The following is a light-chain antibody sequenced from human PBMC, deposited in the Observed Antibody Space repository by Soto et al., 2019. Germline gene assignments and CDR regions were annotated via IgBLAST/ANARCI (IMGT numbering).Light chain of an antibody. V-gene: IGLV2-11*01. Sequence: QSALTQPRSVSGSPGQSVTISCTGTSSDVCGYNYVSWYQQHPGKAPKLMIYDVSKRPSGVPDRFSGSKSGNTASLTISGLQAEDEADYYCCSYAGSRYVFGTGTKLT. CDR3: CSYAGSRYV. CDR2: DVS. J-gene: IGLJ1*01. CDR1: SSDVCGYNY.